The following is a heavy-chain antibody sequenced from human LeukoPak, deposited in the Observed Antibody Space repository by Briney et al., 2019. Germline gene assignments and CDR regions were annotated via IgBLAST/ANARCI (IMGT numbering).Heavy chain of an antibody. Sequence: SETLSLTCTVSGGSISSYYWSWIRQPPGKGLEWLGYIYYSGSTNYNPSLKSRVTISVDTSTNQFSLKLTSVTAAATAVYYCARLFGLPLDYYDSATPREWFDPWGQGTLVTVSS. CDR1: GGSISSYY. CDR2: IYYSGST. J-gene: IGHJ5*02. CDR3: ARLFGLPLDYYDSATPREWFDP. D-gene: IGHD3-10*01. V-gene: IGHV4-59*08.